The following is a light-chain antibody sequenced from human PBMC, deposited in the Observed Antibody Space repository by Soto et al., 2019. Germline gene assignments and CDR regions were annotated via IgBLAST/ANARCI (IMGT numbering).Light chain of an antibody. J-gene: IGKJ1*01. Sequence: DLQMTQSPSSLSASVGDRVTITCRASQSISSSYLNWYQQKPGKAPNLLIYVASRLQSGVPSRFSGSGSGTDFTLPISSLQPEDSATYYCQQTYSTPTWTFGQGTKVEIK. CDR1: QSISSSY. CDR3: QQTYSTPTWT. V-gene: IGKV1-39*01. CDR2: VAS.